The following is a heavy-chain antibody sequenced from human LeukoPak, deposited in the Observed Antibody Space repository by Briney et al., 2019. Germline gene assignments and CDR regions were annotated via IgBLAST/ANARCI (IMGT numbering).Heavy chain of an antibody. CDR2: IYYSGST. CDR3: ARGAPYSYYYDNSGYYY. CDR1: GGSISSYY. J-gene: IGHJ4*02. Sequence: PSETLSLTCTVSGGSISSYYWSWIRQPPGKGLEWIGYIYYSGSTNYNPSLKSRVTISVDTSKNQFSLKLSSVTAADTAVYYCARGAPYSYYYDNSGYYYWGQGTLVTVSS. D-gene: IGHD3-22*01. V-gene: IGHV4-59*08.